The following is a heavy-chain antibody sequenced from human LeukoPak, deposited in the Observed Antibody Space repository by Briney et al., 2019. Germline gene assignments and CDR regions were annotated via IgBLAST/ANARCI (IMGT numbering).Heavy chain of an antibody. J-gene: IGHJ3*02. D-gene: IGHD5-18*01. CDR3: ARGWIPAFDI. CDR2: INHGGST. CDR1: GGSFSGYY. V-gene: IGHV4-34*01. Sequence: SETLSLTCAVYGGSFSGYYWSWIRQPPGKGLEWIGEINHGGSTNYNPSLKSRVTISVDTSKNQFSLKLSSVTAADTAVYYCARGWIPAFDIWGQGTMVTVSS.